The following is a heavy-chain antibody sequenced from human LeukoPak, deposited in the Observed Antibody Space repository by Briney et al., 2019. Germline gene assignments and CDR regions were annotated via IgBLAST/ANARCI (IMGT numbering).Heavy chain of an antibody. CDR1: GYTFTSYG. V-gene: IGHV1-18*01. CDR2: ISAYNGNT. Sequence: ASAKVSCKASGYTFTSYGISWVRQAPGQGLEWMGWISAYNGNTNYAQKLQGRVTMTTDTSTSTAYMELRSLRSDDTAVYYCARADYGDYLYYFDYWGQGTLVTVSS. CDR3: ARADYGDYLYYFDY. D-gene: IGHD4-17*01. J-gene: IGHJ4*02.